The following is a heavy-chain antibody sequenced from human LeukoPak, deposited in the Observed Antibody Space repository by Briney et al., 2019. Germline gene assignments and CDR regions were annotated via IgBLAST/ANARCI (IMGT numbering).Heavy chain of an antibody. Sequence: SETLSLTCTVPGDSISSYYWSWIRQPAGKGLEWIGRVYVTGSTNLNPALQSRVTMSVDTSKDQFSLKLTSVTAADTAVYYCARDRQWLVDHWGQGTLVTVSS. CDR1: GDSISSYY. J-gene: IGHJ5*02. D-gene: IGHD6-19*01. V-gene: IGHV4-4*07. CDR2: VYVTGST. CDR3: ARDRQWLVDH.